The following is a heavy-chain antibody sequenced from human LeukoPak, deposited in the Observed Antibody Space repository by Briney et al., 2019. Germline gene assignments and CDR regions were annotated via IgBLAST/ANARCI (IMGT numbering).Heavy chain of an antibody. CDR1: GFSFRNYA. J-gene: IGHJ4*02. D-gene: IGHD1-26*01. Sequence: GGSLRLSCVASGFSFRNYAIHWVRQAPGKGLEYVSVINTDGRTTYYADSVKGRFTISRDNSKNTVYLQMGSLRGEDMAVYYCTRDGGSFCDFDYWGQGALVTVSS. CDR2: INTDGRTT. CDR3: TRDGGSFCDFDY. V-gene: IGHV3-64*02.